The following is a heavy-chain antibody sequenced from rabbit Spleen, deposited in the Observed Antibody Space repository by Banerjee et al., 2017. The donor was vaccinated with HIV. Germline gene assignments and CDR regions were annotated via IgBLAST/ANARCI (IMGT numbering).Heavy chain of an antibody. Sequence: QEQLEESGGGLVQPEGSLTLTCTASGFSFSSSYYVCWVRQAPGKGLEWIGCIYAGSSDSTAYATWAKGRFTISKTSSTTVTLRMTSLAAADTATYFCARYYIFYGMDLWGPGTLVTVS. CDR2: IYAGSSDST. V-gene: IGHV1S45*01. CDR1: GFSFSSSYY. J-gene: IGHJ6*01. CDR3: ARYYIFYGMDL. D-gene: IGHD4-1*01.